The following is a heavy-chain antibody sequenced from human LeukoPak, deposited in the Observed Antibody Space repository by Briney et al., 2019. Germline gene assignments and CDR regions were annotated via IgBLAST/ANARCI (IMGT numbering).Heavy chain of an antibody. CDR1: GYSFTSYW. D-gene: IGHD2-2*01. CDR2: IYPGDSDT. Sequence: GESLKISCKGSGYSFTSYWIGWVRQMPGKGLEWMGIIYPGDSDTRYSPSFQGQVTIPADKSISTAYLQWSSLKASDTAMYYCARRGTSLGNWFDPWGQGTLVTVSS. CDR3: ARRGTSLGNWFDP. J-gene: IGHJ5*02. V-gene: IGHV5-51*01.